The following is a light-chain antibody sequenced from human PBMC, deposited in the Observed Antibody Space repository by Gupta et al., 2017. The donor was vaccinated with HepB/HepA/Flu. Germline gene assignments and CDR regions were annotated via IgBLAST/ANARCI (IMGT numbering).Light chain of an antibody. CDR1: QGIRTY. V-gene: IGKV1-9*01. CDR3: QHLHSYPPIT. J-gene: IGKJ5*01. CDR2: AAS. Sequence: DIQLTQSPSFLSASVGDRVTITCRASQGIRTYLAWYQQEPGKAPKLLIYAASTLQSGVPSRFSGSGSGTEFTLTISSLQPEDFATYYCQHLHSYPPITFGQGTRLEIK.